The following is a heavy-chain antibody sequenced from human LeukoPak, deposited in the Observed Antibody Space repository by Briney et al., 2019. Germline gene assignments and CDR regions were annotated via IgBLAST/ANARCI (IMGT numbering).Heavy chain of an antibody. CDR1: GYTFTSYD. V-gene: IGHV1-8*01. CDR3: ARANRLSRYCSGGSCYFDY. Sequence: ASVKVSCKASGYTFTSYDINWVRQATGQGLEWMGWMNPNSGNAGYAQKFQGRVTMTRNSSISTAYMELSSLRSEDTAVYYCARANRLSRYCSGGSCYFDYWGQGTLVTVSS. CDR2: MNPNSGNA. J-gene: IGHJ4*02. D-gene: IGHD2-15*01.